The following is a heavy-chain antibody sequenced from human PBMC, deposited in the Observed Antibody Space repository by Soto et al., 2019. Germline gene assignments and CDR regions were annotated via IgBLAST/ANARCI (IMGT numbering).Heavy chain of an antibody. CDR1: GFTFSSYA. V-gene: IGHV3-30-3*01. Sequence: QVQLVESGGGVVQPGRSLRLSCAAPGFTFSSYAMHWVRQAPGKGLEWVAVISYDGSNKYYADSVKGRFTISRDNSKNTLYLQMNSLRAEDTAVYYCARGDHYYGMDVWGQGTTVTVSS. CDR3: ARGDHYYGMDV. J-gene: IGHJ6*02. CDR2: ISYDGSNK.